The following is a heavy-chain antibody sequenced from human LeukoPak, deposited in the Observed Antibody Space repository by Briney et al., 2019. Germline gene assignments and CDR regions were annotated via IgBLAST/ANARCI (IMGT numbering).Heavy chain of an antibody. V-gene: IGHV3-7*01. D-gene: IGHD6-6*01. CDR2: IKQDGSEK. CDR1: GFTFSSYA. Sequence: GGSLRLSCAASGFTFSSYAMHWVRQAPGKGLEWVANIKQDGSEKYYVDSVKGRFTISRDNAKNSLYLQMNSLRAEDTAVYYCARELVIAAHSYYYYYGMDVWGQGTTVTVSS. J-gene: IGHJ6*02. CDR3: ARELVIAAHSYYYYYGMDV.